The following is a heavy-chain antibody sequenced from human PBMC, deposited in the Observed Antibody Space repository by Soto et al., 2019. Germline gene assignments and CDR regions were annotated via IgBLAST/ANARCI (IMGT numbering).Heavy chain of an antibody. CDR3: ARDDYGDSVWRY. D-gene: IGHD4-17*01. Sequence: QVQLQQWGAGLLKPSETLSLTCAVYGGSFSGYYWSWIRQPPGKGLEWIGQNNHSGSTNYNPSLKSRVTISLDKSKNQFSLKLSSVTAADTAVYYCARDDYGDSVWRYWGQGTLVTVSS. V-gene: IGHV4-34*01. CDR2: NNHSGST. J-gene: IGHJ4*02. CDR1: GGSFSGYY.